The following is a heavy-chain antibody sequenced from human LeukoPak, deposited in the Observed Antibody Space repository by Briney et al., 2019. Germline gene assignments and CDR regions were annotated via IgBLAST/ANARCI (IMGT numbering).Heavy chain of an antibody. Sequence: SVKVPCKASGYTFTSYGISWVRQAPGQGLEWMGWISAYNGNTNYAQKLQGRATMTTDTSTSTAYMELRSLRSDDTAVYYCARKELLLGWFDPWGQGTLVTVSS. CDR2: ISAYNGNT. CDR1: GYTFTSYG. CDR3: ARKELLLGWFDP. J-gene: IGHJ5*02. V-gene: IGHV1-18*01. D-gene: IGHD1-26*01.